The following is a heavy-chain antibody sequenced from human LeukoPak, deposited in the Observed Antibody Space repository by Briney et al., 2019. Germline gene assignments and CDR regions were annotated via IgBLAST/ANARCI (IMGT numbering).Heavy chain of an antibody. CDR3: ARDRSSGWYVVDY. CDR2: ISAYNGYI. J-gene: IGHJ4*02. Sequence: ASVKVSCKASGYTFSRNGISWVRQAPGQGLEWMGWISAYNGYIKYAQKFQSRVTLTTDTSTRTAHMELRSLRSDDTAVYYCARDRSSGWYVVDYWGQGTLVTVSS. V-gene: IGHV1-18*01. CDR1: GYTFSRNG. D-gene: IGHD6-19*01.